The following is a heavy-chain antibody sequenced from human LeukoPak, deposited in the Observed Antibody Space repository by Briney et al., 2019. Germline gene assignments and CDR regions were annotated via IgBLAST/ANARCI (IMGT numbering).Heavy chain of an antibody. J-gene: IGHJ4*02. CDR2: ISGSGGST. D-gene: IGHD6-13*01. CDR1: GFTFTSYW. Sequence: GSLRLSCAVSGFTFTSYWMSWVRQAPGKGLEWVSAISGSGGSTYYADSVKGRFTISRDNSKNTLYLQMNSLRAEDTAVYYCAKLTAGTVYWGQGTLVTVSS. V-gene: IGHV3-23*01. CDR3: AKLTAGTVY.